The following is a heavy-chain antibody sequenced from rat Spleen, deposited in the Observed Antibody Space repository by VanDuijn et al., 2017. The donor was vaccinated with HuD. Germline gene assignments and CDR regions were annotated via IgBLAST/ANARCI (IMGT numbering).Heavy chain of an antibody. CDR3: SPFDGGSAS. D-gene: IGHD1-11*01. CDR1: GFTFRDYD. CDR2: ITDTGGST. Sequence: EVQLVESGGGLVQPGRSLILSCAASGFTFRDYDMAWTRQAPGKGLVWVASITDTGGSTYYPVSVKGRFTMYRDNAKSTLYLQMNSLRYDDTATYCCSPFDGGSASWGQGTLVTVSS. V-gene: IGHV5-31*01. J-gene: IGHJ3*01.